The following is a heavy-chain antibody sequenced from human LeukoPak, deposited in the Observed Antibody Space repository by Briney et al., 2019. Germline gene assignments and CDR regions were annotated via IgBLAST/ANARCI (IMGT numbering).Heavy chain of an antibody. Sequence: GGSLRLSCVASGLTLRSDGLHWVRQAPGKGLECVAFISYDGNTKYYADSVKGRFTISRDNSKNTLYLQMNSLRAEDTAVYYCALNLGYCSSTSCPAYYFDYWGQGTLVTVSS. D-gene: IGHD2-2*01. J-gene: IGHJ4*02. CDR1: GLTLRSDG. V-gene: IGHV3-30*03. CDR3: ALNLGYCSSTSCPAYYFDY. CDR2: ISYDGNTK.